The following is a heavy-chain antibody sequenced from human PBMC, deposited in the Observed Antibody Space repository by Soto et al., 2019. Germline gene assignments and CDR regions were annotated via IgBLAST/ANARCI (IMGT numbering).Heavy chain of an antibody. J-gene: IGHJ4*02. CDR3: ARVAHQSLDY. CDR1: GYTFTTYY. CDR2: INPSDGGT. V-gene: IGHV1-46*01. D-gene: IGHD5-12*01. Sequence: ASVKVSCKASGYTFTTYYMHWVRQAPGQGLEWMGIINPSDGGTGYAQKFQGRVTMTRDTSTSTVYMDMSSLRSEDTAVYYCARVAHQSLDYWGLGTLVTVSS.